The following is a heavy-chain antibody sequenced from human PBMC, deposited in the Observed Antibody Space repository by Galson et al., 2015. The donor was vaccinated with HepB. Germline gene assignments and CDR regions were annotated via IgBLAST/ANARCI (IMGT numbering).Heavy chain of an antibody. J-gene: IGHJ4*02. V-gene: IGHV1-46*01. Sequence: SVKVSCKASGYIFTDYFVHWMRQAPGQGLEWMGVSNPTDGSTNYAQKFRDRVTMTRDTSTNTVYIELSSLRSEDTAVYYCVREAHGGFFDYWGQGTLVTVSS. CDR3: VREAHGGFFDY. CDR2: SNPTDGST. CDR1: GYIFTDYF. D-gene: IGHD3-10*01.